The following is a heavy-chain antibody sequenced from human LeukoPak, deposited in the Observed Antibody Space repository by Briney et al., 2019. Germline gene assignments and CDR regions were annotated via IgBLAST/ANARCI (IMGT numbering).Heavy chain of an antibody. D-gene: IGHD3-3*01. CDR2: ISGSGGST. J-gene: IGHJ4*02. V-gene: IGHV3-23*01. CDR1: GFTFSSCG. Sequence: GGSLRLSCAASGFTFSSCGMSWVRQAPGKGLEWVSAISGSGGSTYYADSVKGRFTISRDNSKNTLYLQMNSLRAEDTAVYYCAKGINYDFWSGYSGYWGQGTLVTVSS. CDR3: AKGINYDFWSGYSGY.